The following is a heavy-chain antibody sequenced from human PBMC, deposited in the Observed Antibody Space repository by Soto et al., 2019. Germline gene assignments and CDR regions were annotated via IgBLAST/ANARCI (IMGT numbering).Heavy chain of an antibody. J-gene: IGHJ6*02. D-gene: IGHD6-6*01. CDR1: GYTFTSYG. CDR2: ISAYNGNT. CDR3: ARGSHVSSSSYYYYYGRDV. Sequence: QVQLVQSGAEVKKPGASVKVSCRASGYTFTSYGISWVRQAPGQGLEWMGWISAYNGNTNYAQKLQGRVTMTTDTSTSTAFMERRRLRSDDTALYYCARGSHVSSSSYYYYYGRDVWGQGTTVTVSS. V-gene: IGHV1-18*01.